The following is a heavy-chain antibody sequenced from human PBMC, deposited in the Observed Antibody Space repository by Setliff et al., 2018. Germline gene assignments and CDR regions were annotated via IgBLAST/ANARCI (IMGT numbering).Heavy chain of an antibody. CDR1: GASINRDY. D-gene: IGHD1-26*01. CDR3: AAPGGGSYRF. V-gene: IGHV4-59*04. CDR2: IHYSGNT. J-gene: IGHJ4*02. Sequence: SETLSLTCSVSGASINRDYWNWIRQPPGKGLEWIGYIHYSGNTWHNPSLKSRVTISVDTSKNQFSLNLSSVTAADTAVYYCAAPGGGSYRFWGQGTLVTVSS.